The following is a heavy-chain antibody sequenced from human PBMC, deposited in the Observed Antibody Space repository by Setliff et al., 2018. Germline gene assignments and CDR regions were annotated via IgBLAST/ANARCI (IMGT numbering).Heavy chain of an antibody. CDR2: TIPMFGTT. CDR1: GGTFSSYG. J-gene: IGHJ6*03. CDR3: VRGGDIITIFGVITPDYYYYMDV. Sequence: SVKVSCKASGGTFSSYGISWVRQAPGQGLEWMGGTIPMFGTTNYARKFQGRVTIITDESTSTAYMQLSSLGSEDTAVYYCVRGGDIITIFGVITPDYYYYMDVWGTGTTVTVSS. V-gene: IGHV1-69*05. D-gene: IGHD3-3*01.